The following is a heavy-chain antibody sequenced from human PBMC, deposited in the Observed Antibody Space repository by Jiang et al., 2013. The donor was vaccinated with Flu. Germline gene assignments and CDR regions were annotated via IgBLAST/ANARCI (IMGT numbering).Heavy chain of an antibody. D-gene: IGHD7-27*01. Sequence: QLVESGGGVVQPGRSLRLSCAASGFTFSSYGMHWVRQAPGKGLEWVAVIWYDGSNKYYADSVKGRFTISRDNSKNTLYLQMNSLRAEDTAVYYCARGLGTLNYFDYWGQGTLVTVSS. CDR1: GFTFSSYG. V-gene: IGHV3-33*01. CDR2: IWYDGSNK. J-gene: IGHJ4*02. CDR3: ARGLGTLNYFDY.